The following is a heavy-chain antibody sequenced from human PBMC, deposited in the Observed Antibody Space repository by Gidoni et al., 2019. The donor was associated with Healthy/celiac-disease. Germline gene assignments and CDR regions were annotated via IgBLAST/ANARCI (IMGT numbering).Heavy chain of an antibody. CDR1: GFTFRGSA. CDR2: IRIKANSYAT. Sequence: EVQLLASGGGSVQLGGSPKLPCAASGFTFRGSAMHWVRQASGKGLEWVGRIRIKANSYATAYAASVKGRFTISRDDSKNTAYLQMNSLKTEDTAVYYCTRLDDDYWGQGTLVTVSS. J-gene: IGHJ4*02. D-gene: IGHD1-1*01. V-gene: IGHV3-73*01. CDR3: TRLDDDY.